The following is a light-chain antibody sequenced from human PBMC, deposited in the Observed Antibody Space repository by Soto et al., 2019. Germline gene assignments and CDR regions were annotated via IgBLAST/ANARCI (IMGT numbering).Light chain of an antibody. J-gene: IGKJ2*01. CDR3: QQRNNWPRT. Sequence: EIVLTHSPATLALSPGEIATLSFRASQSVSNYLGWYQQKPGQAPRLLIYDASNRATGIPARFSGSGSGTDFTLTISSLEPEDFSVDYCQQRNNWPRTFGQWTKLEIK. CDR1: QSVSNY. CDR2: DAS. V-gene: IGKV3-11*01.